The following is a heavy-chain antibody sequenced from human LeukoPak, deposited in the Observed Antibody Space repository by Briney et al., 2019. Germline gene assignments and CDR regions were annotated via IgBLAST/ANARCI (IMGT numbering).Heavy chain of an antibody. CDR2: ISDSGDKT. Sequence: GVYLRLSCAASGFTFNNYAMNWVRQAPGKALEWVSSISDSGDKTDYADSVKGRFTISRDNSRNTLYLQMNSLRGEDMALYYCAKQWVDCWGQGTLVTVSS. D-gene: IGHD6-19*01. J-gene: IGHJ4*02. CDR3: AKQWVDC. V-gene: IGHV3-23*01. CDR1: GFTFNNYA.